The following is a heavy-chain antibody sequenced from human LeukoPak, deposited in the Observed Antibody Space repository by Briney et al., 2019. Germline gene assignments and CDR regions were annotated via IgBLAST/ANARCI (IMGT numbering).Heavy chain of an antibody. V-gene: IGHV5-51*01. Sequence: GDSLKISCKGSGYSFTSYWIGWVRQMPGKGLEWMGIIYPRDSDTRYSPSFQGQVTISADKSITTAYLQWSSLKASDTALYYCARRRDGYNYAFDIWGQGTMVTVSS. D-gene: IGHD5-24*01. CDR2: IYPRDSDT. J-gene: IGHJ3*02. CDR1: GYSFTSYW. CDR3: ARRRDGYNYAFDI.